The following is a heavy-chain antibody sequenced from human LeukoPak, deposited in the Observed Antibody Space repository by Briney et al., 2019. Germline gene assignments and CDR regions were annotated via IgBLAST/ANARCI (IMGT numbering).Heavy chain of an antibody. Sequence: ASVKVSCKASGYTFTSYDISWVRQATGQGLEWMGWMNPNIGNTGYAQKFQGRVTMTRNTSISTAYMELSSLRSEDTAVYYCARERNDYGDIWGQGTMVTVSS. V-gene: IGHV1-8*01. CDR2: MNPNIGNT. CDR1: GYTFTSYD. J-gene: IGHJ3*02. CDR3: ARERNDYGDI. D-gene: IGHD4-17*01.